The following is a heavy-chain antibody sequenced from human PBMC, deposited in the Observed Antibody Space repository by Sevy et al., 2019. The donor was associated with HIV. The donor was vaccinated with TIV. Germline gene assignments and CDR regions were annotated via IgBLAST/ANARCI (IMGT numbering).Heavy chain of an antibody. Sequence: GGSLTLSCAASGFTFSKYSMSWVRHPPGKGLEWVSTLSFGCGEINYADSVKGRFTISRDNSKSSGYLQMNNLRPEDTAVYYCAREGCTKPHDYWGQGTLVTVSS. CDR1: GFTFSKYS. J-gene: IGHJ4*02. V-gene: IGHV3-23*01. CDR3: AREGCTKPHDY. CDR2: LSFGCGEI. D-gene: IGHD2-8*01.